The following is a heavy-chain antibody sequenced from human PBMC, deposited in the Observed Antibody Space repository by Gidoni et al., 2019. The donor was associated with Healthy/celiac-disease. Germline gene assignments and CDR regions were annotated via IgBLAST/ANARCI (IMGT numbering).Heavy chain of an antibody. Sequence: GLEWVAVISYDGSNKYYADSVKGRFTISRDNSKNTLYLQMNSLRAEDTAVYYCAKGHGIPGEGAFDIWGQGTMVTVSS. V-gene: IGHV3-30*18. J-gene: IGHJ3*02. CDR3: AKGHGIPGEGAFDI. D-gene: IGHD3-10*01. CDR2: ISYDGSNK.